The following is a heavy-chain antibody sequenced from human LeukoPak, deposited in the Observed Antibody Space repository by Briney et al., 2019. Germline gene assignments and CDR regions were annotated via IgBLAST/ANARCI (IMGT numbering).Heavy chain of an antibody. CDR3: AKPVSSWYLDY. Sequence: GGSLRLSCAASGFTFSNARMSWVRQAPGKGLEWVGRIKSKTDGGTTDYAAPVKGRFTISRDDSKNTLYLQMNSLRAEDTAVYYCAKPVSSWYLDYWGQGTLVTVSS. CDR2: IKSKTDGGTT. J-gene: IGHJ4*02. V-gene: IGHV3-15*01. CDR1: GFTFSNAR. D-gene: IGHD6-13*01.